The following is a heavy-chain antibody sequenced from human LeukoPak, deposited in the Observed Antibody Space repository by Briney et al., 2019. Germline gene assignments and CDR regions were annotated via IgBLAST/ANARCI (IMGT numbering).Heavy chain of an antibody. J-gene: IGHJ4*02. D-gene: IGHD6-19*01. Sequence: SQTLSLTCTVSGGSISSGGYYWSWIRQPPGKGLEWIGYIYHSGSTYYNPSLKSRVTISVDTSKNQFSLKLSSVTAADTAVYYCASSIAVAGTGYDYWGQGTLVTVSS. CDR2: IYHSGST. CDR3: ASSIAVAGTGYDY. CDR1: GGSISSGGYY. V-gene: IGHV4-30-2*02.